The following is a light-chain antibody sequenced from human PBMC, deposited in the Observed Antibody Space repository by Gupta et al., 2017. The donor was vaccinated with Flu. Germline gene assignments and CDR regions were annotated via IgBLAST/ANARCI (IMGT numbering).Light chain of an antibody. V-gene: IGKV4-1*01. CDR2: WAS. CDR3: QQYYATLALT. CDR1: QSLLFNSNSRNY. J-gene: IGKJ4*02. Sequence: LCERSTIDCKSIQSLLFNSNSRNYWAWYQQKPGQPPKLLMYWASTRESGVPDRWNGSGSGTDYTLTISSLQAEDVSVYYCQQYYATLALTFGGGTKVEIK.